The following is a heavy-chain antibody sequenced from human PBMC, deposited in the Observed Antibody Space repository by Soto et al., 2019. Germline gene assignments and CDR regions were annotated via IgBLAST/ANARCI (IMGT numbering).Heavy chain of an antibody. D-gene: IGHD3-10*01. CDR2: IDPRDSQT. CDR1: GYTFTSYW. CDR3: ARDGYDGSGSPYPAY. Sequence: GKSLKISCKGSGYTFTSYWINWVRQMPGKGLEWMGRIDPRDSQTNYSPSFQGRVIFSSDSSITTAYLQWSSLKASDTAVYYCARDGYDGSGSPYPAYWGPGTQVTVSS. J-gene: IGHJ4*02. V-gene: IGHV5-10-1*01.